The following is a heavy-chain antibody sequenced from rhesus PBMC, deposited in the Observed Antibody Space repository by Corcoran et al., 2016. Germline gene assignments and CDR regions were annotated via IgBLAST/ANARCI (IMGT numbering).Heavy chain of an antibody. Sequence: QVQLQESGPGVVKPSATLSLTCAVSGGSISSGYAWSWIRQPPGKGLELIGYIYGSSGSTNYNPSLKNRVTISKDASKNQFSLKLSSVTAADTAVYYCATLAGPFDYWGQGVLVTVSS. V-gene: IGHV4-76*01. D-gene: IGHD6-13*01. CDR2: IYGSSGST. J-gene: IGHJ4*01. CDR3: ATLAGPFDY. CDR1: GGSISSGYA.